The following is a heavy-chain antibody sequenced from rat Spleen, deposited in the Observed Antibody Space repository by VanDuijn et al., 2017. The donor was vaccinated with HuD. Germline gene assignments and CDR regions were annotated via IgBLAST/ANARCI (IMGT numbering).Heavy chain of an antibody. CDR2: IIYDGSRT. CDR1: GFTFSDYN. V-gene: IGHV5S10*01. CDR3: ARLGGLRNWFAY. Sequence: EVQLVESGGGLVQPGRSLKLSCAASGFTFSDYNMAWVRQAPKKGLEWVATIIYDGSRTYYRDSVKGRFTMSRDNAKSTLYLQMDSLRSEDTATYYCARLGGLRNWFAYWGQGTLVTVSS. J-gene: IGHJ3*01. D-gene: IGHD4-3*01.